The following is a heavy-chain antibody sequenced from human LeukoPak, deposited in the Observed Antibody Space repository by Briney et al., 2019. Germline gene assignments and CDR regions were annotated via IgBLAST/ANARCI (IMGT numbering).Heavy chain of an antibody. CDR1: VGXLSRGGYY. Sequence: SQTVSLTCIVSVGXLSRGGYYWRWIRQSPEKGLEGFGYIYYSGSTYYSSTLNSRFTISEDTSKTQSSWKLSSVTAADTAVSYCARVPPVHYCSGGSCLLHRYYFHYCGQGTLVTVSS. J-gene: IGHJ4*02. CDR3: ARVPPVHYCSGGSCLLHRYYFHY. V-gene: IGHV4-31*03. D-gene: IGHD2-15*01. CDR2: IYYSGST.